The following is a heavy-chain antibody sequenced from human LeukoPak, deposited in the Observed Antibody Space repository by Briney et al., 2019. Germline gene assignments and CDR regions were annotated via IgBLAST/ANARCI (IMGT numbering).Heavy chain of an antibody. CDR1: GLTFTSYE. CDR3: ARGTSGSYLDY. J-gene: IGHJ4*02. Sequence: GGSLRLSCAASGLTFTSYEMNWVRQAPGKGLGWVSYISSSGSSINQADSVKGRFTISRDKAKNSLYLKLSCLRVEDTAVYYCARGTSGSYLDYWGQGTLVTVSS. CDR2: ISSSGSSI. V-gene: IGHV3-48*03. D-gene: IGHD1-26*01.